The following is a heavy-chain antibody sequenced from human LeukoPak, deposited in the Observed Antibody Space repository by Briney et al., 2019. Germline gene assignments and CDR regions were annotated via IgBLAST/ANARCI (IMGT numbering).Heavy chain of an antibody. J-gene: IGHJ5*02. CDR3: ARDGSIAVKNWFDP. CDR2: ISSSTSYK. D-gene: IGHD6-19*01. Sequence: GGSLRLSCAASGFTFSNYNMNWVRQAPGKGLEWVSSISSSTSYKNYADSVKGRFTISRDNAKNSLYLQMNSLRAEDTAVYYCARDGSIAVKNWFDPWGQGTLVTVSS. CDR1: GFTFSNYN. V-gene: IGHV3-21*01.